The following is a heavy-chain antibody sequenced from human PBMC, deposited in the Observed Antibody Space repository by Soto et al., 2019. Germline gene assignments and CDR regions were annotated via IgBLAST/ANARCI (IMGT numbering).Heavy chain of an antibody. Sequence: GGSLRLSCAASGFTFSAYAMSWVRQAPGKGLEWVSGVGSSSSTIHYADSVKGRFTISRDNAKNSLYLQMNSLRAEDTAVYYCARANYYGYPGDYDYWGQGTLVTGSS. V-gene: IGHV3-48*01. J-gene: IGHJ4*02. CDR2: VGSSSSTI. CDR1: GFTFSAYA. D-gene: IGHD3-10*01. CDR3: ARANYYGYPGDYDY.